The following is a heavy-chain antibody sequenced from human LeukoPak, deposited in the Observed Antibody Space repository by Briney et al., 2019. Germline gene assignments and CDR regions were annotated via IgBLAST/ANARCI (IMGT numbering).Heavy chain of an antibody. CDR3: ARNKESNSWYPVFDY. D-gene: IGHD6-13*01. CDR1: GASISSNNW. V-gene: IGHV4-4*02. J-gene: IGHJ4*02. Sequence: SGTLSLTCDVSGASISSNNWWSWVRQPPGKGLEWIGEIFHGGNTNYNPSLKSRVTISVDKSNSQFSLKLSSVTAADTAVYYCARNKESNSWYPVFDYWGQGTLVTVSS. CDR2: IFHGGNT.